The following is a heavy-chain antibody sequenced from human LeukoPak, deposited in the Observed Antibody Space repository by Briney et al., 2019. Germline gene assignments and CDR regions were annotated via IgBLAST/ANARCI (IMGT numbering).Heavy chain of an antibody. CDR2: IKRKTDGGTT. CDR3: TTGLAAAGFNFDY. Sequence: PGGSLRLSCAASGFTFSNAWMSWVRQAPGKGLEWVGRIKRKTDGGTTDYAAPVKGRFTISRDDSINTLYLQMYSLKSEDTGVYYCTTGLAAAGFNFDYWGQGTLATVSS. D-gene: IGHD6-13*01. J-gene: IGHJ4*02. CDR1: GFTFSNAW. V-gene: IGHV3-15*01.